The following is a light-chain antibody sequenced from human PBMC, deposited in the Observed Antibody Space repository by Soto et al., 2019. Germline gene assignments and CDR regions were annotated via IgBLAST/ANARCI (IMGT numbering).Light chain of an antibody. Sequence: QSVLTQSPSVSAAPGQQVTISCSGSSSNIGNNYVSWYQQLPGTAPKLLIYDNNKRPSGIPDRFSGSKSGTSGTLDITGLQTGDEADYYCDSWDNSLSVVLFGGGTKLTVL. CDR3: DSWDNSLSVVL. V-gene: IGLV1-51*01. CDR1: SSNIGNNY. CDR2: DNN. J-gene: IGLJ2*01.